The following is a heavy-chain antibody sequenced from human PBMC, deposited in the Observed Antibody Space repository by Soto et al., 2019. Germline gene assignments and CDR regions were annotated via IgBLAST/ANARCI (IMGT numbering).Heavy chain of an antibody. CDR2: IDPSNSYI. V-gene: IGHV5-10-1*01. CDR1: GYSVNTLW. J-gene: IGHJ6*02. Sequence: SLQISWESAGYSVNTLWITWVRQTPGKGLECMGRIDPSNSYINYSPSFQGHVTISVDRSISTAYLQWRRLEASDNAIYYCARRLSGQKEEYNAYYFYGLDVWGQGTKVTVSS. CDR3: ARRLSGQKEEYNAYYFYGLDV. D-gene: IGHD1-1*01.